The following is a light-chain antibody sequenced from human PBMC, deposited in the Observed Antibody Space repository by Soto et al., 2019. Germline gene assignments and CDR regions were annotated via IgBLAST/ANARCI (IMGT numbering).Light chain of an antibody. Sequence: IQMTQSPSSLSASVGNIVTITCQASQDINKNLIWYQQKPGKAPKXLIYDASDLETGVPSRFSGSGSGTGFTFTISSLKHEDFATYYCQQYESLPLTFGQGTRLEIK. CDR2: DAS. J-gene: IGKJ5*01. CDR1: QDINKN. CDR3: QQYESLPLT. V-gene: IGKV1-33*01.